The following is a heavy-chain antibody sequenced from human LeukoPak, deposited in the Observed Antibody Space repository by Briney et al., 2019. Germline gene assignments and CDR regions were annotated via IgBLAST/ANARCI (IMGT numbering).Heavy chain of an antibody. D-gene: IGHD2/OR15-2a*01. CDR1: RLTFSTYW. CDR3: PADLDNSYGQKRFDS. CDR2: INQDEREK. Sequence: PGGSLRLSRAASRLTFSTYWMNWLRQAPGKGLAGVGHINQDEREKNYVDSVRGGFTIHRDNAKNTLHLQMNRLTAEDTAVYNLPADLDNSYGQKRFDSWGQGTLVTVSS. J-gene: IGHJ4*02. V-gene: IGHV3-7*01.